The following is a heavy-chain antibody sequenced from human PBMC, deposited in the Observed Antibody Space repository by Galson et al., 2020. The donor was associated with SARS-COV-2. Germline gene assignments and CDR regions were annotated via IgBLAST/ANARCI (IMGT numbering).Heavy chain of an antibody. J-gene: IGHJ6*03. CDR1: GGSISSYY. Sequence: SETLSLTCTVSGGSISSYYWSWIRQPPGKGLEWIGYIYYSGSTNYNPSLKSRVTISVDTSKNQFSLKLSSVTAADTAVYYCARARLGGAYYYYMDVWGKGTTVTISS. D-gene: IGHD1-26*01. V-gene: IGHV4-59*01. CDR3: ARARLGGAYYYYMDV. CDR2: IYYSGST.